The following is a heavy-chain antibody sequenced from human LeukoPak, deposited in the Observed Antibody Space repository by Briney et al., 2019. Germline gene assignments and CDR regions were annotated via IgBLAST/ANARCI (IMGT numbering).Heavy chain of an antibody. CDR2: IKQDGSDK. CDR3: ARVGRSVYYYYYYYMDV. D-gene: IGHD2-15*01. CDR1: GFTFSSYW. J-gene: IGHJ6*03. Sequence: GGSLRLSCAASGFTFSSYWMSWVRQAPGKGLEWVANIKQDGSDKYYVDSVKGRFTISRDNAKNSLYLQMNSLRAEDTALYYCARVGRSVYYYYYYYMDVWGKGTTVTVSS. V-gene: IGHV3-7*03.